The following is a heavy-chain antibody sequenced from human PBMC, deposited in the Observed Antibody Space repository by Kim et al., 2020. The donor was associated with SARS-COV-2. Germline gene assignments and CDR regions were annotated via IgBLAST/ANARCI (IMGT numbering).Heavy chain of an antibody. CDR2: IYYSGST. J-gene: IGHJ2*01. D-gene: IGHD3-16*01. Sequence: SETLSLTCTVSGGSISSYYWSWIRQPPGKGLEWIGYIYYSGSTNYNPSLKSRVTISVDTSKNQFSLKLSSVTAADTAVYYCARGIMTTGRYWYFDLWGRGTLVTVSS. CDR1: GGSISSYY. V-gene: IGHV4-59*01. CDR3: ARGIMTTGRYWYFDL.